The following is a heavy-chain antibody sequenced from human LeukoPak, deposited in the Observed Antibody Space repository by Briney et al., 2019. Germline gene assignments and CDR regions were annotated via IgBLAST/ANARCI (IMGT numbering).Heavy chain of an antibody. CDR2: ISYDGSNK. CDR3: ARDPQYYYDSSGYYYPGY. V-gene: IGHV3-30*03. D-gene: IGHD3-22*01. J-gene: IGHJ4*02. CDR1: GFTFSSYG. Sequence: PGGSLRLSCAASGFTFSSYGMHWVRQAPGKGLEWVAVISYDGSNKYYADSVKGRFTISRDNSKNTLYLQMNSLRAEDTAVYYCARDPQYYYDSSGYYYPGYWGQGTLVTVSS.